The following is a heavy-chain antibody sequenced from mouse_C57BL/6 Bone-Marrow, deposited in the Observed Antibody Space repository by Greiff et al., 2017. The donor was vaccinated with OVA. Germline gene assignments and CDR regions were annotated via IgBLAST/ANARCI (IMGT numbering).Heavy chain of an antibody. CDR1: GYSFTGYY. Sequence: EVQGVESGPELVKPGASVKISCKASGYSFTGYYMNWVKQSPEKSLEWIGEINPSTGGTTYNQKFKAKATLTVDKSSSTAYMQLKSLTSEDSAVYYCARGGDYDFWFAYWGQGTLVTVSA. D-gene: IGHD2-4*01. CDR2: INPSTGGT. V-gene: IGHV1-42*01. CDR3: ARGGDYDFWFAY. J-gene: IGHJ3*01.